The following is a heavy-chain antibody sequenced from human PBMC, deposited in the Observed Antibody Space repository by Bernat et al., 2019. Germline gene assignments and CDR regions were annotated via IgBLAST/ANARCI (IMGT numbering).Heavy chain of an antibody. V-gene: IGHV3-74*01. J-gene: IGHJ4*02. Sequence: EVQLVESGGGLVQPGGSLRLSCAASGFTFSSYLMHWVRQAPGKGLVWVSRIPSDGSNTAYADSVKGRFTMSRDNAKNTLYLQMNSLRADDTAVYYCARGVAVFECWGQGTLVTVSS. CDR3: ARGVAVFEC. D-gene: IGHD6-19*01. CDR2: IPSDGSNT. CDR1: GFTFSSYL.